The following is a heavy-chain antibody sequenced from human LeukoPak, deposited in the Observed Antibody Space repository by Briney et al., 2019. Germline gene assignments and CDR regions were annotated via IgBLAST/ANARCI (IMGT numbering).Heavy chain of an antibody. CDR2: IYYSGST. D-gene: IGHD3-10*01. Sequence: PSETLSLTCTVSGGSVSGYYWSWIRQPPGKGLEWIGFIYYSGSTNYNPSLKSRVTISVDASKNQFSLRLTSVTAADTAVYYCARHRGPGVGPLVWGQGTLVTVSS. J-gene: IGHJ4*02. CDR3: ARHRGPGVGPLV. V-gene: IGHV4-59*08. CDR1: GGSVSGYY.